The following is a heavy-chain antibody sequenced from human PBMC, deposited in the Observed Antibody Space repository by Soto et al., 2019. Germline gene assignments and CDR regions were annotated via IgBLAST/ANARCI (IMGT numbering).Heavy chain of an antibody. Sequence: SETLSLTCTVSGGSISYYYWSWIRQPPGKGLEWIGYIYYSGSTNYNPSLKSRVTISVDTSKNQFSLKLTSVTAADTAVYYCARGSRRGYILYWGQGTLVTVSS. V-gene: IGHV4-59*01. CDR3: ARGSRRGYILY. D-gene: IGHD5-18*01. CDR1: GGSISYYY. CDR2: IYYSGST. J-gene: IGHJ4*02.